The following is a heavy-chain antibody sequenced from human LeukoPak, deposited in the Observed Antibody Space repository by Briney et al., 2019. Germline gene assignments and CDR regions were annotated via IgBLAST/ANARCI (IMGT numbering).Heavy chain of an antibody. J-gene: IGHJ4*02. CDR1: GFTFSTYS. V-gene: IGHV3-30*03. Sequence: GGSLRLSCAASGFTFSTYSMNWVRQAPGKGLEWVAVISYDGSNKYYADSVKGRFTISRDNSKNTLYLQMNSLRAEDTAVYYCARDKVEYSYGGFDYWGQGTLVTVSS. CDR2: ISYDGSNK. CDR3: ARDKVEYSYGGFDY. D-gene: IGHD5-18*01.